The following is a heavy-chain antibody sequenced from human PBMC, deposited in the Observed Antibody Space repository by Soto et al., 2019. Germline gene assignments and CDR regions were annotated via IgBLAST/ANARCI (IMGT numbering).Heavy chain of an antibody. J-gene: IGHJ4*02. V-gene: IGHV3-23*01. CDR1: GFTFPSYA. D-gene: IGHD3-22*01. CDR2: ISGRGGST. CDR3: AKDASYDSSGHWSPLDY. Sequence: PGGSLRLSCAASGFTFPSYAMTWVRQAPGKGLEWVSAISGRGGSTYYADSVKGRFTISRDNSKNTMYLEMNSLRVEDTAVYYCAKDASYDSSGHWSPLDYWGKGTLVTVSS.